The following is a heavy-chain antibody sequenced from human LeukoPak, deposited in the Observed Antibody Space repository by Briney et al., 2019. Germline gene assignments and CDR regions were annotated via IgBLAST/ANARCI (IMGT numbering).Heavy chain of an antibody. CDR3: ARVSGGSYYGDFDY. Sequence: GGSLRLSCAAPGFTFDDYGMSWVRQAPGKGLEWVSGINWNGASTGYGDSVKGRFTISRDNAKNSLYLQMNSLRADDTALYLCARVSGGSYYGDFDYWGQGTLVTVSS. D-gene: IGHD1-26*01. CDR2: INWNGAST. V-gene: IGHV3-20*01. J-gene: IGHJ4*02. CDR1: GFTFDDYG.